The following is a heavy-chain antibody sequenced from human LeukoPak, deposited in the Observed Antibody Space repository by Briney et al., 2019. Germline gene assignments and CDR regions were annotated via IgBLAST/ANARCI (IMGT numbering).Heavy chain of an antibody. D-gene: IGHD5-24*01. V-gene: IGHV3-30*02. CDR2: IRYDGSIK. CDR1: GFIFSSYG. Sequence: GGSLRLSCAASGFIFSSYGMHWVRQAPGKGLEWVTFIRYDGSIKYYADSVKGRFTISRDNSKNTLYLQMNSLRAEDTAVYYCARENGDGYNTDFDYWGQGTLVTVSS. CDR3: ARENGDGYNTDFDY. J-gene: IGHJ4*02.